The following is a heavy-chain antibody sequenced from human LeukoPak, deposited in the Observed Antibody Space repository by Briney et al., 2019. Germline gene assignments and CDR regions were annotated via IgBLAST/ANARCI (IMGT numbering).Heavy chain of an antibody. D-gene: IGHD3-10*01. J-gene: IGHJ4*02. CDR2: INHSGST. CDR3: ARDSYYGSGSYTW. Sequence: PSETLSLTCAVYGGSFSGYYWSWIRQPPGKGLEWIGGINHSGSTNYNPSLRSRVTVSVHTSKNQLSLKLSSVTAADTAVYYCARDSYYGSGSYTWWGQGTLVTVSS. V-gene: IGHV4-34*01. CDR1: GGSFSGYY.